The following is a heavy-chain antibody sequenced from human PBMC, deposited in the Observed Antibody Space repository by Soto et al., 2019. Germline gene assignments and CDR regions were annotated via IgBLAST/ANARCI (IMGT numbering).Heavy chain of an antibody. V-gene: IGHV4-39*01. D-gene: IGHD6-13*01. J-gene: IGHJ6*02. CDR1: GDSLRSSSY. CDR2: IYSTGNT. Sequence: PSDTLSLTCTVSGDSLRSSSYWGWIRQPPGKGLEWIGSIYSTGNTYYNPSLNSQVTISVDTSKNQFSLNVISVTAADTAVYYCRRSSRYSTDVWGQGTTVTVSS. CDR3: RRSSRYSTDV.